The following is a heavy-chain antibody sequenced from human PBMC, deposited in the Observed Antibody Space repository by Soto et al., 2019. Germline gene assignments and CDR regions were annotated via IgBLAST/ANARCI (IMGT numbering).Heavy chain of an antibody. V-gene: IGHV4-61*08. CDR1: GGSISSGGYS. CDR2: IYSSGST. D-gene: IGHD5-18*01. CDR3: ARDHPHSYGVYYFDY. Sequence: SSETLSLTCAVSGGSISSGGYSRSWIRQPPGKGLEWIGYIYSSGSTHYNPSLQSRVTISIDTSKNQVSLKVNSVTAADTAVYYCARDHPHSYGVYYFDYWGQGTPVTVSS. J-gene: IGHJ4*02.